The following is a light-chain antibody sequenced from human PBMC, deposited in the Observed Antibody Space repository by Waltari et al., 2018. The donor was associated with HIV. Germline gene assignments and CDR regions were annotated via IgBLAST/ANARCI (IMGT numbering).Light chain of an antibody. CDR2: AVS. CDR1: SSDVGGYNY. V-gene: IGLV2-14*01. CDR3: SSYTSSSTRV. Sequence: QSALTQPASVSGSPGQSITISCTGTSSDVGGYNYVSWYPQHPGKAPKLMIYAVSNRPSGVSNRFSGSKSGNTASRTISGLQAEDEADYYCSSYTSSSTRVFGGGTKLTVL. J-gene: IGLJ3*02.